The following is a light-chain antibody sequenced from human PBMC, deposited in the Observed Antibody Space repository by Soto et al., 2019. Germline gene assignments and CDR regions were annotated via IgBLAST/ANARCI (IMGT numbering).Light chain of an antibody. J-gene: IGLJ1*01. CDR1: SSDIGGYNH. CDR2: EVS. CDR3: SSYTSSDTYV. V-gene: IGLV2-14*01. Sequence: QSALTQPASVSGSPGQSITISCTGTSSDIGGYNHVSWYQQHPGKAPKLMIYEVSDRPSGVSFRFSGSKSGNTASLTISGLQAEDEADYYCSSYTSSDTYVFGSGTKVTVL.